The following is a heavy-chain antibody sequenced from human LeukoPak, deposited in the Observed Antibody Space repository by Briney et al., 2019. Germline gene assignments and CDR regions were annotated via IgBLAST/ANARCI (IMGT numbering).Heavy chain of an antibody. CDR2: ISGSGDIT. V-gene: IGHV3-23*01. J-gene: IGHJ4*02. CDR1: GFTLSNYA. D-gene: IGHD2-15*01. CDR3: ARSGNRWSLDY. Sequence: GGSLRLSRVASGFTLSNYAMTWVRQAPGKGLMWVSGISGSGDITSYADSVKGRFTFSRDNSKNTLYLQMNSLRAEDTSVYYCARSGNRWSLDYWGQGVLVTVSS.